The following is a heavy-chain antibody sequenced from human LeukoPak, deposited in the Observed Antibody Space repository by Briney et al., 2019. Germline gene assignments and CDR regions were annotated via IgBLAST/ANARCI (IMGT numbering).Heavy chain of an antibody. CDR2: ISAYNGNT. V-gene: IGHV1-18*01. Sequence: ASVKVSCKASGYTFTSYGISWVRQAPGQGLEWMGWISAYNGNTNYAQKLQGRVTMTTDTSTSTAYMELRSLRSDDTAVYYCARDHPPTLYSGSAASGLGICAFDIWGQGTMVTVSS. CDR1: GYTFTSYG. J-gene: IGHJ3*02. D-gene: IGHD1-26*01. CDR3: ARDHPPTLYSGSAASGLGICAFDI.